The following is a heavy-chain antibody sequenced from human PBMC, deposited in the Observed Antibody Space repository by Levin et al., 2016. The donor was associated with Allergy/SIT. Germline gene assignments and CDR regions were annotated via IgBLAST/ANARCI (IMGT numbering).Heavy chain of an antibody. J-gene: IGHJ6*02. CDR3: AKSEVAGTMYGMDV. D-gene: IGHD6-19*01. Sequence: GESLKISCAVSGFTFSNYGMHWVRQAPGKGLEWVAVILYDGSNKYYADSVKGRFTISRDNSKNTLYLQMNSLRAEDTAVYYCAKSEVAGTMYGMDVWGQGTTVTVSS. CDR1: GFTFSNYG. V-gene: IGHV3-30*18. CDR2: ILYDGSNK.